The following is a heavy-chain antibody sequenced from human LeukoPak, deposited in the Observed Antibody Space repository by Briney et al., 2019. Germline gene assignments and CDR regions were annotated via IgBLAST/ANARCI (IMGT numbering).Heavy chain of an antibody. CDR2: IYYSGST. Sequence: SETLSLTCTVSGGSISSYYWSWIRQPPGKGLEWIGYIYYSGSTNYNPSLKSRVTISVDTSKNQFSLKLSSVTAADTAVYYCARIGHEDYYFDYWGQGTLVTVSS. CDR1: GGSISSYY. V-gene: IGHV4-59*01. J-gene: IGHJ4*02. CDR3: ARIGHEDYYFDY.